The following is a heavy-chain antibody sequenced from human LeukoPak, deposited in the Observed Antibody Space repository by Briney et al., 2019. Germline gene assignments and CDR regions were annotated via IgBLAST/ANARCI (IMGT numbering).Heavy chain of an antibody. CDR1: GFTFSSYA. CDR2: ISSNGGST. V-gene: IGHV3-64D*06. CDR3: VKGYCSSTSCLIDY. J-gene: IGHJ4*02. Sequence: TGGSLRLSCSASGFTFSSYAMHWVRQAPGKGLEYVSAISSNGGSTYYADSVKGRFTISRDNSKNTLYFQMSSLRAEDTAVYYCVKGYCSSTSCLIDYWGQGTLVTVSS. D-gene: IGHD2-2*01.